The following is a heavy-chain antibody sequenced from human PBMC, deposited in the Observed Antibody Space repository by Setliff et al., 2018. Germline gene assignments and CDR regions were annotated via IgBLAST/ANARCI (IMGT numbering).Heavy chain of an antibody. V-gene: IGHV1-69*05. J-gene: IGHJ6*03. CDR1: GGTFSNYS. Sequence: SVKVSCKASGGTFSNYSVSWVRQAPGQGLEWMGGTIPIFGTTDYSQKFQGRVTIITDESTNTAFMQLSSLRSEDTAVYYCVREGVDTRSSTDYRYYMDVWGKGTTVTVSS. D-gene: IGHD5-18*01. CDR2: TIPIFGTT. CDR3: VREGVDTRSSTDYRYYMDV.